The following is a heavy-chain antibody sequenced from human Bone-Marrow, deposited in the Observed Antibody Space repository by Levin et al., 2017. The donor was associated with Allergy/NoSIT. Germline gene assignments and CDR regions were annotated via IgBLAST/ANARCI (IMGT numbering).Heavy chain of an antibody. V-gene: IGHV3-9*01. J-gene: IGHJ4*02. CDR3: AKDGQPGIAAAVKLPAGVYYFDY. CDR2: ISWNSGSI. Sequence: PGGSLRLSCAASGFTFDDYAMHWVRQAPGKGLEWVSGISWNSGSIGYADSVKGRFTISRDNAKNSLYLQMNSLRAEDTALYYCAKDGQPGIAAAVKLPAGVYYFDYWGQGTLVTVSS. D-gene: IGHD6-13*01. CDR1: GFTFDDYA.